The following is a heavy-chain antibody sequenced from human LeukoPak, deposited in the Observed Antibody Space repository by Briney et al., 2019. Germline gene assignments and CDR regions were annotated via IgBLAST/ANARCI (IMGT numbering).Heavy chain of an antibody. CDR3: ARATHPVYCSGGSCPPDY. Sequence: SVKVSCKASGFTFTSSAVQWVRQARGQRLEWIGWIVVGSGNTNYAQKLQGRVTMTTDTSTSTAYMELRSLRSDDTAVYYCARATHPVYCSGGSCPPDYWGQGTLVTVSS. V-gene: IGHV1-58*01. D-gene: IGHD2-15*01. J-gene: IGHJ4*02. CDR1: GFTFTSSA. CDR2: IVVGSGNT.